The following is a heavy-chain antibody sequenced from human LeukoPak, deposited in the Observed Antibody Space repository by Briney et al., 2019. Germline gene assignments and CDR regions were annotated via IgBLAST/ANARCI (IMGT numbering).Heavy chain of an antibody. Sequence: PSQTLSLTCAVSGGSFSTYYWSWIRQPPRKGLEWIGEITRDGSTNYNPSLRSRLTISVDTSKNQFSLKLNSVTAADTAVYYCARGWYYYDSSAYYHVPNGMDVWGQGTTVTVSS. V-gene: IGHV4-34*01. CDR2: ITRDGST. CDR3: ARGWYYYDSSAYYHVPNGMDV. CDR1: GGSFSTYY. D-gene: IGHD3-22*01. J-gene: IGHJ6*02.